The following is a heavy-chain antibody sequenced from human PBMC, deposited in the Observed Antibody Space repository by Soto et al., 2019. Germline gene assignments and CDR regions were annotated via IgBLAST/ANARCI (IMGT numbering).Heavy chain of an antibody. Sequence: GGSLRLSCAASGFTFKFYWMHWVRQAPGKGPVWVSGINTDGSTTTYADSVKSRFTISRDNSKNTLYLQMNSLRAEDTAVYYCEKEHLSFTVVRGVTFDYWGQGTLVTVSS. J-gene: IGHJ4*02. CDR3: EKEHLSFTVVRGVTFDY. V-gene: IGHV3-74*03. D-gene: IGHD3-10*01. CDR1: GFTFKFYW. CDR2: INTDGSTT.